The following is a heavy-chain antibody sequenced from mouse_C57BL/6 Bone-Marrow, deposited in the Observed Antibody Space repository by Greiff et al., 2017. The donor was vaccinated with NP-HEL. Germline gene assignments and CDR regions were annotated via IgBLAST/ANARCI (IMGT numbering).Heavy chain of an antibody. J-gene: IGHJ2*01. Sequence: EVMLVESGGGLVQPGESLKLSCESNEYEFPSHDMSWVRKTPEKRLELVAAINSDGGSTYYTDTMERRFIISRDNTKKTLYLQRSSLRSEDTALYYCARHGDSYYSNYGRYFDYWGQGTTLTVSS. CDR3: ARHGDSYYSNYGRYFDY. V-gene: IGHV5-2*01. CDR2: INSDGGST. CDR1: EYEFPSHD. D-gene: IGHD2-5*01.